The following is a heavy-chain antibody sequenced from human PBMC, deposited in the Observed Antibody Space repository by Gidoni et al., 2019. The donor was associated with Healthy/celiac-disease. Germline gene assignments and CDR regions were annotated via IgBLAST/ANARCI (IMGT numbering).Heavy chain of an antibody. Sequence: EVQLVQSGAAVKQPGESLKIPCKASGYRFITKWIGRVRQMPGKGLEWMGIIYPGDSYPSYRPSFQGQVTISADKSISTAYLQWSSLKASDTAMYYCARYYCSGGNCYGYFDYWGQGTLVTVPS. D-gene: IGHD2-15*01. V-gene: IGHV5-51*01. CDR1: GYRFITKW. J-gene: IGHJ4*02. CDR2: IYPGDSYP. CDR3: ARYYCSGGNCYGYFDY.